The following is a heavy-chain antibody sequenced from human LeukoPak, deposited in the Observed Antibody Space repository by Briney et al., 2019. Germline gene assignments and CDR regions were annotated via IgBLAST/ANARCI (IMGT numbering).Heavy chain of an antibody. CDR1: GFTFSTYS. Sequence: GGSLRLSCAASGFTFSTYSMNWVRQAPGKGLEWVSYYADSVKGRFTISRDNARNSLYLQMNSLRAEDTAVYYCARERFHGSGAPRYDYWGQGTLVTVSS. V-gene: IGHV3-48*04. J-gene: IGHJ4*02. D-gene: IGHD3-10*01. CDR3: ARERFHGSGAPRYDY.